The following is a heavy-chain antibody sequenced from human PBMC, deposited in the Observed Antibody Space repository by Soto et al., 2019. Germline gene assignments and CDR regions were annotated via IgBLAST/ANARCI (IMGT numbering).Heavy chain of an antibody. D-gene: IGHD6-19*01. CDR1: GGSISSSSYY. J-gene: IGHJ4*02. CDR3: ARGVAVAETFDY. CDR2: IYYSGST. V-gene: IGHV4-39*07. Sequence: PSETLSLTCTVSGGSISSSSYYWGWIRQPPGKGLEWIGSIYYSGSTYYNPSLKSRVTISVDTSKNQFSLKLSSVTAADTAVYYCARGVAVAETFDYWGQGTLVTVSS.